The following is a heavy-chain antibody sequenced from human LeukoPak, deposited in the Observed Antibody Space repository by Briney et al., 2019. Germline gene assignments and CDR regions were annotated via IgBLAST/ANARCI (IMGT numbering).Heavy chain of an antibody. CDR1: GFTFSSYN. D-gene: IGHD5-24*01. J-gene: IGHJ3*02. V-gene: IGHV3-21*01. CDR2: ISSSSSYI. Sequence: GGSLRLSCAASGFTFSSYNMNWVRQAPGKGLEWVSSISSSSSYIYYADSVKGRFTISRDNAKNSLYLQMNSLRAEDTAVYYCARRALKGMATISGAFDIWGQGTMVTVSS. CDR3: ARRALKGMATISGAFDI.